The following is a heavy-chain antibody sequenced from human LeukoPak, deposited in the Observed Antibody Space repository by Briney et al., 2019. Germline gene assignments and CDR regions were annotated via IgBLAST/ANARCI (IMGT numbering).Heavy chain of an antibody. Sequence: SQTLSLTCAISGDSVSSNGVAWNWIGQSPSRGLEWLGRTYYRSKWYNDYAVSVKSRITINPDTSKNQFSLQLNSVTPEDTAVYYCARDYYPLDAFDIWGQGTMVTVSS. D-gene: IGHD3-10*01. CDR3: ARDYYPLDAFDI. CDR2: TYYRSKWYN. CDR1: GDSVSSNGVA. J-gene: IGHJ3*02. V-gene: IGHV6-1*01.